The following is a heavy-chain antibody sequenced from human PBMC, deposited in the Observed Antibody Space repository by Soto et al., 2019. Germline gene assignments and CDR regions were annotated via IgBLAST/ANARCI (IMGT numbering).Heavy chain of an antibody. V-gene: IGHV6-1*01. CDR1: GDSVSSNSPA. CDR2: TYYRSKWYN. J-gene: IGHJ4*02. D-gene: IGHD2-15*01. CDR3: ARSLGVVAAMGIFDY. Sequence: SQTLSLTCAISGDSVSSNSPAWNWIRQSPSRGLEWLGRTYYRSKWYNDYAVSVKSRITNNPDTSKNQFSLQLNSVTPEDTAVYYCARSLGVVAAMGIFDYWGQGTLVTVSS.